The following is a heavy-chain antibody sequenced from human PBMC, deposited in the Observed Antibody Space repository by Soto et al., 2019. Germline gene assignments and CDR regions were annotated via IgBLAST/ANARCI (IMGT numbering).Heavy chain of an antibody. Sequence: SETLSLTCTVSGGSISSYYWSWIRQPPGKGLEWIGYIYYSGSTNYNPSLKSRVTISVDTSKNQFSLKLSSVTAADTAVYYCARSPVGSSYIDYWGQGTLVTVSS. V-gene: IGHV4-59*01. J-gene: IGHJ4*02. CDR2: IYYSGST. CDR3: ARSPVGSSYIDY. CDR1: GGSISSYY. D-gene: IGHD1-26*01.